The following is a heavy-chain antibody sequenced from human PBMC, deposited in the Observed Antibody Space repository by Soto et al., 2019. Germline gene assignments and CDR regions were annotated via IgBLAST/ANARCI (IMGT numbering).Heavy chain of an antibody. CDR3: ARLVVVAPVANA. CDR1: GGSISYNSYY. CDR2: IFYTGTT. D-gene: IGHD2-2*01. V-gene: IGHV4-39*02. J-gene: IGHJ5*02. Sequence: SETLSLSCSVSGGSISYNSYYWGWIRQPPGKGLEWVGGIFYTGTTYYSPSLKDRVTISVDTSKNSFSLNLTSVTAADTAVYFCARLVVVAPVANAWGQGTLVTVSS.